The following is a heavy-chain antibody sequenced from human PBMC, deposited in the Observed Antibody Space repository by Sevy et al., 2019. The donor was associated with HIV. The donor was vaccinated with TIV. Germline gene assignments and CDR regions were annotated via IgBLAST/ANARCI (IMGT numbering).Heavy chain of an antibody. CDR2: ISYTGST. D-gene: IGHD2-15*01. V-gene: IGHV4-39*01. CDR3: ARRGDNNWFDP. J-gene: IGHJ5*02. CDR1: GVSISGGAYY. Sequence: SETLSLTCTVSGVSISGGAYYWGWIRQPPGKGLEWIGSISYTGSTYYNPSLKSLFTISVDTSKNQFSLKLTSVTAADTAVDYCARRGDNNWFDPWGQGTLVTVSS.